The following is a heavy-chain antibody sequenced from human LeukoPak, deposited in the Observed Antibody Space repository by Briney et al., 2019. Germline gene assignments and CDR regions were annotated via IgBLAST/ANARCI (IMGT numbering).Heavy chain of an antibody. D-gene: IGHD5-18*01. CDR3: ASAGAAMVTN. Sequence: SVTVSFTSSGGTFIKYAISGVRQPPGQGLEWMGRIIPIFGTANYAQRFEGRVTITGVKSTSTAYMELSSLRSEHTAVYYCASAGAAMVTNWGQGTLVTVSS. V-gene: IGHV1-69*06. CDR2: IIPIFGTA. J-gene: IGHJ1*01. CDR1: GGTFIKYA.